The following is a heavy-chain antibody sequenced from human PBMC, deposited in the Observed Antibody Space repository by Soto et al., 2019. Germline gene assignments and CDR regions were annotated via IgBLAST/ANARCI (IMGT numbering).Heavy chain of an antibody. CDR2: ISATGVST. Sequence: GSLRLSCAASGFTFSSYAMSWVRQAPGKGLEWLSAISATGVSTYYADSVEGRFTISRDNSKNTLYLQMNNLRAEDTAVYYCAKDRSPPSYWGQGTLVTVSS. D-gene: IGHD3-16*02. V-gene: IGHV3-23*01. CDR3: AKDRSPPSY. CDR1: GFTFSSYA. J-gene: IGHJ4*02.